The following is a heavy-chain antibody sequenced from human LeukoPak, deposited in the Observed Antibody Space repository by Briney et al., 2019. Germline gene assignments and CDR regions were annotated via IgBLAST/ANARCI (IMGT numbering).Heavy chain of an antibody. CDR2: IFYSGST. Sequence: PSETLSLTCTVSGGSNSSNDYYWSWIRQHPGKGLECIGYIFYSGSTHYHPSLKSRVTISVDRSENQFSLRLTSVTAADTAVYYCARTPRPASVAAGNNWFDPWGQGTLVTVSS. CDR1: GGSNSSNDYY. V-gene: IGHV4-31*03. J-gene: IGHJ5*02. CDR3: ARTPRPASVAAGNNWFDP. D-gene: IGHD2-15*01.